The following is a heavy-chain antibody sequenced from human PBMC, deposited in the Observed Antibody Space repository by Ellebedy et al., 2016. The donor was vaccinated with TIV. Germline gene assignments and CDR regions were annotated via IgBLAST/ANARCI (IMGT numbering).Heavy chain of an antibody. CDR2: IDPSVGST. J-gene: IGHJ4*02. V-gene: IGHV1-46*01. CDR1: RYTFTSYS. D-gene: IGHD3-10*01. Sequence: ASVKVSCKASRYTFTSYSMHWVRQAPGQRPEWMGVIDPSVGSTTYAQKFQDRITMTRDMSTSTVHMELSSLRSEDTAVYYCATYGSGTYASFDYWGQGTLVTVSS. CDR3: ATYGSGTYASFDY.